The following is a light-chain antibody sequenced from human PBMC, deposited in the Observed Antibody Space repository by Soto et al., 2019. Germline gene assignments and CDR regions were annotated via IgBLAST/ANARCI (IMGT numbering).Light chain of an antibody. CDR1: QSVSSN. Sequence: EIVMTQSPATLSVSPGERATLSCRASQSVSSNLAWYQQKPGQAPRLLIYGASTRATGIPARFSGSGSGTEVTLTISSLQSEDCAVYYCQQYNNGPPFTCGPGTKVDIK. CDR2: GAS. V-gene: IGKV3-15*01. J-gene: IGKJ3*01. CDR3: QQYNNGPPFT.